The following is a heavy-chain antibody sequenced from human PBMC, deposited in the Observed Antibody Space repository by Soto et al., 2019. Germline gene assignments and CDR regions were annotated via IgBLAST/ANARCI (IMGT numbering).Heavy chain of an antibody. CDR2: INPSGGST. CDR1: GYTFTSYY. Sequence: GASVKVSCKASGYTFTSYYMHWVRQAPGQGLEWMGIINPSGGSTSYAQKFQGRVTMTRDTSTSTVYMELSSLRSEDTAVYYCATYKALYSSSWYGENYWGQGTLVTVSS. CDR3: ATYKALYSSSWYGENY. J-gene: IGHJ4*02. V-gene: IGHV1-46*03. D-gene: IGHD6-13*01.